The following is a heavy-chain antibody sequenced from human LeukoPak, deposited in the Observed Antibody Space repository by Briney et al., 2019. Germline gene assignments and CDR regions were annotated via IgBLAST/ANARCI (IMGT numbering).Heavy chain of an antibody. CDR2: TYYRSKWDN. Sequence: SQTLSLTCAISGDSVSSNSAAWNWIRQSPSRGLECLGRTYYRSKWDNDYAVSVKSRITINPDTSKNQCSLQLNSVTPEDTAVYYCARDARAYYDFWSGYYNYYYYMDVWGKGTTVTVSS. CDR1: GDSVSSNSAA. J-gene: IGHJ6*03. V-gene: IGHV6-1*01. D-gene: IGHD3-3*01. CDR3: ARDARAYYDFWSGYYNYYYYMDV.